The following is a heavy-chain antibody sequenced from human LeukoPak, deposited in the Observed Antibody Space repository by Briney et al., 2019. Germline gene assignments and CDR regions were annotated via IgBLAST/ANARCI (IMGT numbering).Heavy chain of an antibody. CDR3: AKDLRTTLIVVVPEYFQH. CDR2: ISGSGGTT. D-gene: IGHD3-22*01. J-gene: IGHJ1*01. Sequence: HTGGSLRLSCVASGFTFSSYAMSWVRQAPGKGLEWVSSISGSGGTTYYADSVKGRFTISRDNSKNTLYLQMNSLRAEDTAVYYCAKDLRTTLIVVVPEYFQHWGQGTLVTVSS. V-gene: IGHV3-23*01. CDR1: GFTFSSYA.